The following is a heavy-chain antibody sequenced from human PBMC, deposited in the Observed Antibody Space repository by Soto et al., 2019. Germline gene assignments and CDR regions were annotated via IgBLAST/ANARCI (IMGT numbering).Heavy chain of an antibody. D-gene: IGHD2-15*01. V-gene: IGHV3-23*01. J-gene: IGHJ3*02. CDR2: ISGSGGNT. Sequence: EVQLLESGGGLVQPGGSLRLSCAASGFTFSSYGMSWVRQAPGKGLEWVSAISGSGGNTYYADSVKGRFIISRDNSKNPLYLQMNSLSAEDTAVYYCAIDPLRGGGAFDIWGQGTMVTVSS. CDR1: GFTFSSYG. CDR3: AIDPLRGGGAFDI.